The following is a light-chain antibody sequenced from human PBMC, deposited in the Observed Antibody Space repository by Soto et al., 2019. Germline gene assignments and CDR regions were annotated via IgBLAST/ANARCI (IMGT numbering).Light chain of an antibody. CDR1: QSIGDS. CDR2: RAS. J-gene: IGKJ1*01. V-gene: IGKV1-5*03. Sequence: DIQMTQSPSTLSATLGDRVTIPCRASQSIGDSLAWYQQRPGKAPNLLIYRASTLEGGVPSRFSGSGSGTQFTLTITSLQPDDFATYYCQFYNSYSRTFGQGTKVDI. CDR3: QFYNSYSRT.